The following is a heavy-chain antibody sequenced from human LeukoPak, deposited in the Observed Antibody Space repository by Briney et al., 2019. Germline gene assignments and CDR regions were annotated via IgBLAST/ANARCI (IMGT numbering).Heavy chain of an antibody. J-gene: IGHJ6*04. D-gene: IGHD6-19*01. Sequence: PSETLSLTCAVYGGSFSGHYWSWIRQPPGKGLEWIGEMNHSGSSNYNLSLKSRVSMSVDTSKNQFSLKLTSVTAADTAVYYCARCSPLSGGWRGMDGWGRGTTVTVSS. CDR1: GGSFSGHY. CDR2: MNHSGSS. V-gene: IGHV4-34*01. CDR3: ARCSPLSGGWRGMDG.